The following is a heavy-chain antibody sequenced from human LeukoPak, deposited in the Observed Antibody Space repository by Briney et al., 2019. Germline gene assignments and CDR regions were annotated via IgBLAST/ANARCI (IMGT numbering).Heavy chain of an antibody. V-gene: IGHV1-2*02. CDR2: INPNSGGT. CDR1: GYTFTDYF. Sequence: GASVKVSCEASGYTFTDYFMHWVRQAPGQGLEWMGWINPNSGGTNFAQKFQGRVTMTRDTSISTAYMELSSLTSDDTAVYYCARGRFSGYGADWGQGTLVTVSS. D-gene: IGHD5-12*01. CDR3: ARGRFSGYGAD. J-gene: IGHJ4*02.